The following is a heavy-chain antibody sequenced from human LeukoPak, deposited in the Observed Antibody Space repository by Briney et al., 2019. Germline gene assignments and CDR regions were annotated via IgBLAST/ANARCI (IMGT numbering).Heavy chain of an antibody. Sequence: SETLSLTCSVSGGSIRSYYWSWIRQPPGKGLEWIGYIYYSGSNNYNPSLKSRVTISLDTSKNQFSLRLSSVIAADTAVYYCARAETHYDVLTGHNGNYYYGMDVWGQGTTVTVSS. D-gene: IGHD3-9*01. CDR1: GGSIRSYY. V-gene: IGHV4-59*01. CDR3: ARAETHYDVLTGHNGNYYYGMDV. J-gene: IGHJ6*02. CDR2: IYYSGSN.